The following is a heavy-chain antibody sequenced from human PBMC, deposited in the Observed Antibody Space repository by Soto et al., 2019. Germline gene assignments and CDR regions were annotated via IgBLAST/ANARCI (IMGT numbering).Heavy chain of an antibody. CDR1: GFSLSSYW. J-gene: IGHJ3*02. CDR3: ARVLGTHTVTTVDAFDI. CDR2: IKQDGSEK. V-gene: IGHV3-7*01. Sequence: GGSLRLSCAASGFSLSSYWLSWVRQAPGKGLEWVANIKQDGSEKYYVDSVKGRFTISRDNAKNSLYLQMNSLRAEDTAVYYCARVLGTHTVTTVDAFDIWCQGTMVTVSS. D-gene: IGHD4-17*01.